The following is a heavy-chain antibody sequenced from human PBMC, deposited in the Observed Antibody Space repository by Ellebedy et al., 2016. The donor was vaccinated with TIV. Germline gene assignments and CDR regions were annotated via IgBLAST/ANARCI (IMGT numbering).Heavy chain of an antibody. V-gene: IGHV3-23*01. CDR1: GFTFRDYA. D-gene: IGHD4-17*01. CDR3: TRFSHGKNWFDP. Sequence: GESLKISCAASGFTFRDYALSWVRQAPGKGLEWVSGVSGGDGARTYYADSVKGRFTISRDTSKNVVNLQMDSLKTEDTAVYYCTRFSHGKNWFDPWGQGTLVTVSS. J-gene: IGHJ5*02. CDR2: VSGGDGART.